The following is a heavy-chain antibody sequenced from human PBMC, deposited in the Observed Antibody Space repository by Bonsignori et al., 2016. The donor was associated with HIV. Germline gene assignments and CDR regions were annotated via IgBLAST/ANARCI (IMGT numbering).Heavy chain of an antibody. CDR3: AKNEDLRNAFDI. D-gene: IGHD4-17*01. CDR2: ISGSGAST. J-gene: IGHJ3*02. Sequence: VRQGSRKGLEWVSAISGSGASTNYAGSVKGRFTISRDNSKNTLFLQVNSLRAEDTAVYYCAKNEDLRNAFDIWGQGTMVTVSS. V-gene: IGHV3-23*01.